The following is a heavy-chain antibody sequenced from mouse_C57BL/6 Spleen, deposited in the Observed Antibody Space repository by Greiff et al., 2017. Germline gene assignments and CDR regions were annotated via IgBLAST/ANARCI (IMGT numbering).Heavy chain of an antibody. CDR2: IHPNSGST. CDR3: ARGAIDYGYSFDY. J-gene: IGHJ2*01. V-gene: IGHV1-64*01. CDR1: GYTFTSYW. Sequence: QVQLQQPGAELVKPGASVKLSCKASGYTFTSYWMHWVKQRPGQGLEWIGMIHPNSGSTNYNEKFKSKATLTVDKSSSTAYMQLSSLTSEDSAVYYCARGAIDYGYSFDYWGQGTTLTVSS. D-gene: IGHD2-2*01.